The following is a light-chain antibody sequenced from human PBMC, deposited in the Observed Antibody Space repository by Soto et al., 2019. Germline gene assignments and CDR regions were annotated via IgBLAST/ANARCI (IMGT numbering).Light chain of an antibody. V-gene: IGLV2-14*01. Sequence: QSALTQPASVSGSPGQSNTISCTGTRSDVGGYNYVSWYQQHQGKAPKLMIYDVSNRPSGVSNRFSGSKSGNTASLTISGLQAEDEADYYCSSYTGSSDLDVFGPGTKVTVL. CDR1: RSDVGGYNY. CDR3: SSYTGSSDLDV. CDR2: DVS. J-gene: IGLJ1*01.